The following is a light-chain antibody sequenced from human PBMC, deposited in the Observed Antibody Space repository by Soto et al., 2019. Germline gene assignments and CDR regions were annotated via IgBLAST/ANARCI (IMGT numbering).Light chain of an antibody. CDR1: QSISSF. CDR3: QQSHSTPPT. CDR2: AAS. J-gene: IGKJ1*01. Sequence: DIQMTQSPSSLSASVGDRVTVTCRASQSISSFLNWYQQKPGKAPQLLIYAASSLQGGVPSRFSGSGSGTDFTLTISSLQPEDFATYYCQQSHSTPPTFGQGTKVEIK. V-gene: IGKV1-39*01.